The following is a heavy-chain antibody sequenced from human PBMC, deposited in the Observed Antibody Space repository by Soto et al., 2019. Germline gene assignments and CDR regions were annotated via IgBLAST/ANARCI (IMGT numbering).Heavy chain of an antibody. D-gene: IGHD5-12*01. Sequence: SETLSLTCTVSGGSISSGDYYWSWIRQPPGKGLEWIGYIYYSGSTYYNPSLKSRVTISVDTSKNQFSLKLSSVTAADTAVYYCAREKTEYSGYNWFDPWGQGTLVTVSS. V-gene: IGHV4-30-4*01. CDR2: IYYSGST. CDR3: AREKTEYSGYNWFDP. J-gene: IGHJ5*02. CDR1: GGSISSGDYY.